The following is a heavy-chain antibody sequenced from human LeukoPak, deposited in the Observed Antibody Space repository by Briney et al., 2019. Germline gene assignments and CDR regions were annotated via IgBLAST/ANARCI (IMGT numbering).Heavy chain of an antibody. CDR1: GFTFSSYW. J-gene: IGHJ6*02. CDR2: IKQDGSEK. V-gene: IGHV3-7*01. D-gene: IGHD5-18*01. Sequence: GGSLRLSCAASGFTFSSYWMSWVRQAPGKGLEWVANIKQDGSEKYYVDSVKGRFTISRDNAKNSLYLQMNSLRAEDTAVYYCARDPGYSYGLYYYYGMDVWGQGTTVTVSS. CDR3: ARDPGYSYGLYYYYGMDV.